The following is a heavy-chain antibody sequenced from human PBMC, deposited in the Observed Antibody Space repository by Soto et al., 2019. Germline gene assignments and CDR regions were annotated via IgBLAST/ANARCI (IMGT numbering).Heavy chain of an antibody. CDR1: GFTFSSYA. D-gene: IGHD1-26*01. CDR3: AKGVVGANRAFDI. V-gene: IGHV3-23*01. J-gene: IGHJ3*02. Sequence: GGSLRLSCAASGFTFSSYAMSWVRQAPGKGLEWVSAISGSGGSTYYADSVKGRFTISRDNSKNTLYLQMNGLRAEDTAVYYCAKGVVGANRAFDIWGQGTMVTVSS. CDR2: ISGSGGST.